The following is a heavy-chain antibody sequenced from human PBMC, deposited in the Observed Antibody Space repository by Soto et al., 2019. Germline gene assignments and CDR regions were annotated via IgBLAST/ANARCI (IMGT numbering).Heavy chain of an antibody. J-gene: IGHJ6*02. CDR2: IWYDGSNK. CDR1: GFTFSSYG. D-gene: IGHD4-4*01. CDR3: ARDMAVTTPNYYYYGMDV. Sequence: GSLRLSCAASGFTFSSYGMHWVRQAPGKGLEWVAVIWYDGSNKYYADSVKGRFTISRDNSKNTLYLQMNSLRAEDTAVYYCARDMAVTTPNYYYYGMDVWGQGTTVTVSS. V-gene: IGHV3-33*01.